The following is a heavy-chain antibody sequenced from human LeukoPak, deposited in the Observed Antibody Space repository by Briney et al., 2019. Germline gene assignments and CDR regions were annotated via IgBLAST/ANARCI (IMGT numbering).Heavy chain of an antibody. D-gene: IGHD3-22*01. CDR2: IHHDGIT. J-gene: IGHJ5*02. Sequence: SETLSLTCAVSGGSIDSSSYYWGWIRQPPGKGLEWIGNIHHDGITYYNPSLKSRVTISLDPSKNQFSLKLTSVAAADTALYHCARVHYYDASDYSTSNWFDPWGQGTLVTVSS. CDR3: ARVHYYDASDYSTSNWFDP. V-gene: IGHV4-39*07. CDR1: GGSIDSSSYY.